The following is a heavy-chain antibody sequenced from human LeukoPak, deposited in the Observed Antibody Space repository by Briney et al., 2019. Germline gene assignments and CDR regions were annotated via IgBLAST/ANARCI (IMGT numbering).Heavy chain of an antibody. CDR1: GFTFSNAW. D-gene: IGHD6-6*01. Sequence: PGGSLRLSCAASGFTFSNAWMSWVRQAPGKGLEWVGRIKSKTDGGTTDYAAPVKGRFTISRDDSKNTLYLQMNSLKTEDTAVYYCTTSSIAASPTVHYYYYMDVWGKGTTVTVSS. V-gene: IGHV3-15*01. J-gene: IGHJ6*03. CDR3: TTSSIAASPTVHYYYYMDV. CDR2: IKSKTDGGTT.